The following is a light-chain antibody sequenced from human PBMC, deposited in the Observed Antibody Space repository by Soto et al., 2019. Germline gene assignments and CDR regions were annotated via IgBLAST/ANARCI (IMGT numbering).Light chain of an antibody. J-gene: IGKJ1*01. CDR3: QKYNSYPWT. CDR2: KAS. V-gene: IGKV1-5*03. CDR1: QSISSW. Sequence: DIQMTQSPSTLSASVGDRVTITCRASQSISSWLAWYQPKPGKAPKLLIYKASSLESGVPSRFSGSGSGTEFTLTLSSLQPDDFATYYCQKYNSYPWTFGQGTKVEIK.